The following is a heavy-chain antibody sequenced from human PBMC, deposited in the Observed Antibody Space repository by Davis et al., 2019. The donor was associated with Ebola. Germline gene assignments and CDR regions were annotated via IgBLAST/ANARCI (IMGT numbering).Heavy chain of an antibody. J-gene: IGHJ3*01. D-gene: IGHD1-26*01. Sequence: GESLKISCAASGFRVSGPYMSWVRQAPGKGLEWGSVIHTGGRTYYTDSVKGRFTISRDNSKNTIYLQMSSLRAEDTAVYYCARHYVHDYYMGLDVWGQGTMVTVSS. CDR2: IHTGGRT. CDR3: ARHYVHDYYMGLDV. CDR1: GFRVSGPY. V-gene: IGHV3-66*04.